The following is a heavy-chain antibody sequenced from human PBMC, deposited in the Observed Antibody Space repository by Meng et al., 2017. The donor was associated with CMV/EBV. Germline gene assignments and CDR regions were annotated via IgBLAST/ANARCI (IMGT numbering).Heavy chain of an antibody. CDR3: ARVVRRDATEDY. J-gene: IGHJ4*02. CDR1: GSTFSSYA. Sequence: SVKVSCKASGSTFSSYAISWVRQAPGQGLEWMGGIIPILGMANYAQKFQGRVTITADKSTSTAYMELSSLRSEDTAVYYCARVVRRDATEDYWGQGTLVTVSS. CDR2: IIPILGMA. D-gene: IGHD5-24*01. V-gene: IGHV1-69*10.